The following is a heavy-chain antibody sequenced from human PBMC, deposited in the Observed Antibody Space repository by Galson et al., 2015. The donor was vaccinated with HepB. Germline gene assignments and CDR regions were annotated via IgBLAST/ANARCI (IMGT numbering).Heavy chain of an antibody. CDR3: AHLVLGPGTAAAGFAY. Sequence: PALVKPTQPLTLTCTFSGFSLSTSGVGVGWIRQPPGKALEWLALIYWDDDKRYSPSLKSRLTITKDTSKNQVVLTMTNMDPVDTATYYCAHLVLGPGTAAAGFAYWGQGTLVTVSS. V-gene: IGHV2-5*02. CDR1: GFSLSTSGVG. J-gene: IGHJ4*02. D-gene: IGHD6-13*01. CDR2: IYWDDDK.